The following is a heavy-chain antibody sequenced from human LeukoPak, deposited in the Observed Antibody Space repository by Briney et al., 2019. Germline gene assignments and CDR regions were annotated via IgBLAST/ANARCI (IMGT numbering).Heavy chain of an antibody. CDR1: GYIFSNYG. CDR2: INTYNGNT. D-gene: IGHD3-22*01. Sequence: ASVKVSCKASGYIFSNYGITWVRQAPGQGLEWMGWINTYNGNTSYAQKLQDRVTMTTDTSTNTAYMELRGLRSDDTAVYYCARDKIKYYDSKGFDYWGQGTLVTVSS. J-gene: IGHJ4*02. CDR3: ARDKIKYYDSKGFDY. V-gene: IGHV1-18*01.